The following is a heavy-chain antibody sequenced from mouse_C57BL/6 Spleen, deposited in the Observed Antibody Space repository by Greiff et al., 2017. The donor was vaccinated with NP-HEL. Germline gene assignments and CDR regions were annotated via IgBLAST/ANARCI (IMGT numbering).Heavy chain of an antibody. J-gene: IGHJ3*01. CDR3: ARHEDQLGQAWFAY. Sequence: QVQLQQSGAELVKPGASVKLSCKASGYTFTEYTIHWVKQRSGQGREGRVRLYPGTGSIKYNDKLKDTATLTADKSSSTVYMELSRLTSEDSAVYFCARHEDQLGQAWFAYWGQGTLVTVSA. D-gene: IGHD4-1*02. CDR1: GYTFTEYT. CDR2: LYPGTGSI. V-gene: IGHV1-62-2*01.